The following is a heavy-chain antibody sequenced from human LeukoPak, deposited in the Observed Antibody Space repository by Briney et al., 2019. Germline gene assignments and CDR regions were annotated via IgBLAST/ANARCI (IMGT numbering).Heavy chain of an antibody. CDR1: GFTFSSYE. J-gene: IGHJ6*03. D-gene: IGHD3-10*01. Sequence: PGGSLRLSCAASGFTFSSYEMNWVRQAPGKGLEWVSYISSSDSTIYYADSVKGRFTISRDNAKNSRYLQMNSLRAEDTAVYYCARDRVWFGEPRENYYMDVWGKGTTVTISS. V-gene: IGHV3-48*03. CDR2: ISSSDSTI. CDR3: ARDRVWFGEPRENYYMDV.